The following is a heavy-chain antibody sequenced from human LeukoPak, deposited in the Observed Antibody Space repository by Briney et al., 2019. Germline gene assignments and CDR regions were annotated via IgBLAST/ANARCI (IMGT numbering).Heavy chain of an antibody. D-gene: IGHD4-17*01. CDR1: GFTFSSYA. Sequence: GGSLRLSCAASGFTFSSYAMSWVRQAPGKGLEWVTAISGSGGSTYYADSVKGRFTISRDNSKNTLYLQMNSLRAEDTAVYYCAKPQDDCGDPFYYYYYMDVWGKGTTVTVSS. CDR3: AKPQDDCGDPFYYYYYMDV. CDR2: ISGSGGST. V-gene: IGHV3-23*01. J-gene: IGHJ6*03.